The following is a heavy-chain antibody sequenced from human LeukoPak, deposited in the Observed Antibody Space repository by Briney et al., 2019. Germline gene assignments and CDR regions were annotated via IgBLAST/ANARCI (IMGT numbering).Heavy chain of an antibody. V-gene: IGHV1-69*01. CDR3: ARDGSSRSTNWFDP. D-gene: IGHD6-13*01. J-gene: IGHJ5*02. CDR2: IIPIFGTA. Sequence: SVKVSCKASGGTFSSYAISWVRQAPGQGLEWMGGIIPIFGTANYAQKFQGRVTITADESTSTAYMELSSLRSEDTAVYYCARDGSSRSTNWFDPWGQGTLVTVSS. CDR1: GGTFSSYA.